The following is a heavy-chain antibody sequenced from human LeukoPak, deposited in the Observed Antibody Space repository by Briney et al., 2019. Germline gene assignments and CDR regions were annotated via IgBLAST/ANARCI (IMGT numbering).Heavy chain of an antibody. CDR2: IIPILGIA. Sequence: GSSVKVSCKASGGTFSSYTISWVRQAPGQGLEWMGRIIPILGIADYAQKFQGRVTITADKSTSTAYMELSSLRSEDTAVYYCARGIVRGSVVVPAALYGMDVWGQGTTVTVSS. CDR1: GGTFSSYT. D-gene: IGHD2-2*01. CDR3: ARGIVRGSVVVPAALYGMDV. V-gene: IGHV1-69*02. J-gene: IGHJ6*02.